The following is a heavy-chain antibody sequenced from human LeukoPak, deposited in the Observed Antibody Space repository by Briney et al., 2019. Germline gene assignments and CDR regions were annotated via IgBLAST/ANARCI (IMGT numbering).Heavy chain of an antibody. V-gene: IGHV4-34*01. D-gene: IGHD1-26*01. J-gene: IGHJ3*02. CDR3: ASPRVVGATGSFRNAFDI. CDR2: INHSGST. CDR1: GGSFSGYY. Sequence: PSETLSLTCAVYGGSFSGYYWSWIRQPPGKGLEWIGEINHSGSTNYNPSLKSRVTISVDTSKNQFSLKLSSVTAADTAVYYCASPRVVGATGSFRNAFDIRGQGTMVTVSS.